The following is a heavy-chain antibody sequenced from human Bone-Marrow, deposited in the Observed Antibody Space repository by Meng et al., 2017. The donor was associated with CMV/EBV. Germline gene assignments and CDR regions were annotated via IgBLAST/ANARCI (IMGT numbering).Heavy chain of an antibody. J-gene: IGHJ3*02. V-gene: IGHV3-9*01. CDR2: ISWNSGSI. CDR1: GFTFDDYA. D-gene: IGHD3-22*01. Sequence: GGSLRLSCAASGFTFDDYAMHWVRQAPGKGLEWVSGISWNSGSIGYADSVKGRFTISRDNAKNSLYLQMNSLRAEDTAVYYCARDSVSGYYDSPEVDAFDIWGQGTMVTVSS. CDR3: ARDSVSGYYDSPEVDAFDI.